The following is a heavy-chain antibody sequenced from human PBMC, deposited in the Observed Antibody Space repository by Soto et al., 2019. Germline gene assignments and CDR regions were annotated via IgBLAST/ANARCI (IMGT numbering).Heavy chain of an antibody. D-gene: IGHD2-15*01. J-gene: IGHJ5*02. CDR1: GGSVSSGSYY. CDR2: IYYSGST. Sequence: PSETLSLTCTVSGGSVSSGSYYWSWIRQPPGKGLEWIGYIYYSGSTNYNPSLKSRVTISVDTSKNQFSLKLSSVTAADTAVYYCARDLSGAEGQWFDPWGQGTLVTVSS. V-gene: IGHV4-61*01. CDR3: ARDLSGAEGQWFDP.